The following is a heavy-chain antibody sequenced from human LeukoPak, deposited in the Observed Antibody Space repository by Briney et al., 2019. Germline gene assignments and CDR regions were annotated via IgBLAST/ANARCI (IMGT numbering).Heavy chain of an antibody. CDR3: ARARRVVYYYYYMDV. Sequence: SETLSLTCTVSGGSISSGSYYWSWIRQPAGKRLEWIGHIYRSGSTNYNPSLKSRVTISVDASKNQFSLKLSSVTAADTAVYYCARARRVVYYYYYMDVWGKGTTVTVSS. CDR2: IYRSGST. CDR1: GGSISSGSYY. V-gene: IGHV4-61*09. D-gene: IGHD2-15*01. J-gene: IGHJ6*03.